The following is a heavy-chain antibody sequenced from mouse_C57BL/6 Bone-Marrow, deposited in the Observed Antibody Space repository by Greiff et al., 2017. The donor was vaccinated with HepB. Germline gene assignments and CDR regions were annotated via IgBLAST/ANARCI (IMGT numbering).Heavy chain of an antibody. J-gene: IGHJ4*01. CDR1: GYTFTSYG. V-gene: IGHV1-81*01. Sequence: QVQLQQSAAELARPGASVKLSCKASGYTFTSYGISWVKQRTGQGLEWIGEIYPRSGNTYFNEKFKGKATLTADKSSSTAYMELRSLTSEDSAVYFCARSSCYYAMDYWGQGTSVTVSS. CDR2: IYPRSGNT. CDR3: ARSSCYYAMDY.